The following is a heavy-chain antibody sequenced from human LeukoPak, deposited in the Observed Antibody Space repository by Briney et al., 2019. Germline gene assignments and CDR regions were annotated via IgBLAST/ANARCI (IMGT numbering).Heavy chain of an antibody. Sequence: GGSLRLSCAVSGFTVSSNYMSWVRQAPGKGLEWVSIIYSGGYTFYADSVKGRFTISRDNSKNTLYLQMNSLRAEDTAVYYCARDGDYGDWGYWGQGTLVTVSS. CDR3: ARDGDYGDWGY. D-gene: IGHD4-17*01. J-gene: IGHJ4*02. CDR1: GFTVSSNY. CDR2: IYSGGYT. V-gene: IGHV3-53*01.